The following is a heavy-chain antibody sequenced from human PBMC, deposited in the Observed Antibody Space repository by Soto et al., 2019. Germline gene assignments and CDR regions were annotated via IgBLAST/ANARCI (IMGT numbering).Heavy chain of an antibody. CDR1: GYPFTSYG. V-gene: IGHV1-18*04. CDR2: ISTYYDNT. J-gene: IGHJ4*02. Sequence: SVQVSCKASGYPFTSYGISWVRQAPGQGLEWMGWISTYYDNTNYAQNLRGRVTMTTDTSTSTAYMELRSLRSDDTAVYYCAIDPPRRYNSGQAIDVWGQGPMVTVSS. D-gene: IGHD5-18*01. CDR3: AIDPPRRYNSGQAIDV.